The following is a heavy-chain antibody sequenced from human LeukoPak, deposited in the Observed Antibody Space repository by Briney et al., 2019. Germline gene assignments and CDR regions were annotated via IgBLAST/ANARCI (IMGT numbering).Heavy chain of an antibody. J-gene: IGHJ4*02. CDR2: IYSGGST. CDR3: ARWARADSDY. D-gene: IGHD3-10*01. Sequence: GGSLRLSCAASGFTVSSNYMSWVRQAPGKGLEWVSVIYSGGSTYYADSVKGRFTISRDNSKNTLYLQMNGLRAEDTAVYYCARWARADSDYWGQGTLVTVSS. CDR1: GFTVSSNY. V-gene: IGHV3-66*01.